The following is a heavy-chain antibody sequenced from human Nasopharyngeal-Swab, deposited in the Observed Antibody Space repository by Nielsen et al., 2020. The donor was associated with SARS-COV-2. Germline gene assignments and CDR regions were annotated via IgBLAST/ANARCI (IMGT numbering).Heavy chain of an antibody. Sequence: SCTVSGGSISSGSYYWSWIRQPAGKGLEWIGRIYTSGSTNYNPSLKSRVTISVDTSKNHFSLKQSSVTAADTAVYYCARARRPSSMVRHRLNWFDPWGQGTLVTVSS. D-gene: IGHD3-10*01. CDR2: IYTSGST. CDR3: ARARRPSSMVRHRLNWFDP. CDR1: GGSISSGSYY. V-gene: IGHV4-61*02. J-gene: IGHJ5*02.